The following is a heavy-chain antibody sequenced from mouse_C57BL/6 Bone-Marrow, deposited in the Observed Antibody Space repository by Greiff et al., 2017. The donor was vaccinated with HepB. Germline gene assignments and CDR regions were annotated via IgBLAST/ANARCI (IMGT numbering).Heavy chain of an antibody. CDR1: GYTFTSYW. CDR2: IYPGSGST. V-gene: IGHV1-55*01. J-gene: IGHJ2*01. Sequence: QVQLQQSGAELVKPGASVKMSCKASGYTFTSYWITWVKQRPGQGLEWIGDIYPGSGSTNYNEKFKSKATLTVDTSSSPAYMQLSSLTSEDSAVYYCASPIYDGPYYFDYWGQGTTLTVSS. CDR3: ASPIYDGPYYFDY. D-gene: IGHD2-3*01.